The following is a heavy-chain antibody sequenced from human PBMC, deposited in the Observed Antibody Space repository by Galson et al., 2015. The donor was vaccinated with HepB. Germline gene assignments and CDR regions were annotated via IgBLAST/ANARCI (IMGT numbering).Heavy chain of an antibody. Sequence: SLRLSCAASGFSFSSYGMHWVRQAPGKGLEWVGVISYDGSNKYYTDSVKGRFTISRDNSKNTLYLQMNSLRAEDTAVYYCAKEDVSGSYYEFSGMDVWGQGTTVTVSS. V-gene: IGHV3-30*18. CDR3: AKEDVSGSYYEFSGMDV. D-gene: IGHD1-26*01. CDR2: ISYDGSNK. CDR1: GFSFSSYG. J-gene: IGHJ6*02.